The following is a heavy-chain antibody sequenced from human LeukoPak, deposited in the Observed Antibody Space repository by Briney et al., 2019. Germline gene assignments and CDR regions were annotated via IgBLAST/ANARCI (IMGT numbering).Heavy chain of an antibody. V-gene: IGHV1-2*02. CDR3: GRDQNYYDTNTYYGIDC. CDR2: VNANNGAT. CDR1: GFTFTVHY. Sequence: ASVKVSCKTSGFTFTVHYIHWVRQAPGQGLQWVGWVNANNGATHCAQKLQDRVTMTRDTSISTAYMELSRLTSDDTAVYYCGRDQNYYDTNTYYGIDCWGQGTLVTVSS. J-gene: IGHJ4*02. D-gene: IGHD3-22*01.